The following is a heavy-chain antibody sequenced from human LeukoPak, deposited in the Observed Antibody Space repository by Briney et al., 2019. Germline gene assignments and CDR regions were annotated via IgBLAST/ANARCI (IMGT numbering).Heavy chain of an antibody. D-gene: IGHD2-2*01. V-gene: IGHV1-69*04. Sequence: GSSVKVSCKASGGTFSSYTISWVRQAPGQGLEWMGRIIPILGIANYAQKFQGRVTITADKSTSTAYMELSSLRSEDTAVYYCAREEYCSSTSCRYYYYYGMDVWGQGTTVTVSS. CDR2: IIPILGIA. CDR3: AREEYCSSTSCRYYYYYGMDV. J-gene: IGHJ6*02. CDR1: GGTFSSYT.